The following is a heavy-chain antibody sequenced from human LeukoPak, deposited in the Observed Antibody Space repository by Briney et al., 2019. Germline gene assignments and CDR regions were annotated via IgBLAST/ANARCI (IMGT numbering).Heavy chain of an antibody. D-gene: IGHD3-10*01. V-gene: IGHV3-23*01. CDR1: GFTFTSHA. CDR2: VSTGGGST. Sequence: GGSLRLSCAASGFTFTSHAMSWVRQAPGKGLEWVSSVSTGGGSTSYAGSVKGRFTISRDNFRNTLYLQMDSLRAEDTAIYYCALRGGQPDPFDYWGQGTLVTVSS. CDR3: ALRGGQPDPFDY. J-gene: IGHJ4*02.